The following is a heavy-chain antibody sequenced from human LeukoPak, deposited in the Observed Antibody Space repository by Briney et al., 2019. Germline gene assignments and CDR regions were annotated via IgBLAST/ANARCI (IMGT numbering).Heavy chain of an antibody. CDR3: ASLSGTTLSDAFDI. J-gene: IGHJ3*02. Sequence: PSETLSLTCAVSGYSISNGYYWGWIRQPPGKGLEWIGSIYHSGSTYYNPSLKSRVTISVVTSKNQFSLKLSSVTAADTAVYYCASLSGTTLSDAFDIWGQGTMVTVSS. D-gene: IGHD1-7*01. V-gene: IGHV4-38-2*01. CDR2: IYHSGST. CDR1: GYSISNGYY.